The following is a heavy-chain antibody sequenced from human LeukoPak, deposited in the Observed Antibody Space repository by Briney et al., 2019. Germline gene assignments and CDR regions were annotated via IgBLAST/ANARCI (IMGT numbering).Heavy chain of an antibody. Sequence: GGSLRLSCAASGFTFSSYSMNWVRQAPGKGLEWVSSISSSSSYIYYADSVKGRFTISRDNSKNTLYLQMNSLRAEDTAVYYCAKDPLYRSSLVYYYDSSVSWGQGTLVTVSS. CDR1: GFTFSSYS. D-gene: IGHD3-22*01. CDR3: AKDPLYRSSLVYYYDSSVS. J-gene: IGHJ4*02. V-gene: IGHV3-21*04. CDR2: ISSSSSYI.